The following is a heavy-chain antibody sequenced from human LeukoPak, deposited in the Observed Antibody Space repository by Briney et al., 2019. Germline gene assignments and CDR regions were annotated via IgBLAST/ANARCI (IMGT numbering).Heavy chain of an antibody. V-gene: IGHV4-34*01. CDR1: GGSFSGYY. Sequence: PSETLSLTCAVYGGSFSGYYWSWIRQPPGKGLEWIGEISHSGSTNYNPSLKSRVTISVDTSKNQFSLKLSSVTAADTAVYYCARFSDYGGSYWGQGTLVTVSS. J-gene: IGHJ4*02. CDR3: ARFSDYGGSY. CDR2: ISHSGST. D-gene: IGHD4-23*01.